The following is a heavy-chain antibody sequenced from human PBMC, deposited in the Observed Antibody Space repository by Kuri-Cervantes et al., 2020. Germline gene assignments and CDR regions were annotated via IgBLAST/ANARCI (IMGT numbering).Heavy chain of an antibody. D-gene: IGHD6-19*01. CDR3: AKVPLAVAGTGPLVYFQH. Sequence: GESLKISCAASGFTLSSYSMNWVRQAPGKGLEWVSSISSSSSYIYYADSVKGRFTISRDNSKNTLYLQMNSLRAEDTAVYYCAKVPLAVAGTGPLVYFQHWGQGTLVTVSS. CDR1: GFTLSSYS. V-gene: IGHV3-21*04. J-gene: IGHJ1*01. CDR2: ISSSSSYI.